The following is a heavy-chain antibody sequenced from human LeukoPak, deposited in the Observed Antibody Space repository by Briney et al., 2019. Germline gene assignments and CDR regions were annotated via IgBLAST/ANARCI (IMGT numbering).Heavy chain of an antibody. Sequence: SETLSLTCAVYGGSFSGYYWSWIRQPPGKGLEWIGEINHSGSTNYNPSLKSRVTISVDTSKNQFSLKLSTVTAADTAVYYCARGHITIFGVVKYYFDYWGQGTLVTVSS. D-gene: IGHD3-3*01. CDR3: ARGHITIFGVVKYYFDY. V-gene: IGHV4-34*01. J-gene: IGHJ4*02. CDR1: GGSFSGYY. CDR2: INHSGST.